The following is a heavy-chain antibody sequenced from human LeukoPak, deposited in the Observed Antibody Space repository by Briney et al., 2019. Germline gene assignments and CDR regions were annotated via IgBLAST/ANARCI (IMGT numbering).Heavy chain of an antibody. Sequence: PGGSLRLSCAASGFTFSTSPMTWVRQAPGKGLEWVSSISGSGGDTYYADSVKGRFTVSRDNSKNTLYLQMNSLRVEDTAVYYCARDLLREDSSDFHRTFYNYGMDVWGQGTTVTVSS. V-gene: IGHV3-23*01. CDR1: GFTFSTSP. CDR2: ISGSGGDT. CDR3: ARDLLREDSSDFHRTFYNYGMDV. D-gene: IGHD3-22*01. J-gene: IGHJ6*02.